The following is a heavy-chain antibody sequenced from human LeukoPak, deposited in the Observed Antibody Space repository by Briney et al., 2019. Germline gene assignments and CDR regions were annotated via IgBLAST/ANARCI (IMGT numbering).Heavy chain of an antibody. CDR2: INHSGST. CDR1: GGSFSGYY. Sequence: SETLSLTCAVYGGSFSGYYWSWIRQPPGKGLEWIGEINHSGSTNYNPSLKSRVTISVDTSKNQFSLKLSSVTAADTAVYYCARHPRGSGRSPHLTTWFDPWGQGTLVTVSS. CDR3: ARHPRGSGRSPHLTTWFDP. V-gene: IGHV4-34*01. D-gene: IGHD3-10*01. J-gene: IGHJ5*02.